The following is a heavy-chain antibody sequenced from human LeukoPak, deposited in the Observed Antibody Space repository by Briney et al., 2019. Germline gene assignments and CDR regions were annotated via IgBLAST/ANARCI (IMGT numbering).Heavy chain of an antibody. CDR2: IYYSGST. CDR3: ARHKPGYSSSWCFDY. V-gene: IGHV4-59*08. D-gene: IGHD6-13*01. Sequence: SETLSLTCTVSGGSISSYYWSWIRQPPGKGLEWIGYIYYSGSTNYNPSLKSRVTISVDTSKNQSSLKLSSVTAAGTAVYYCARHKPGYSSSWCFDYWGQGTLVTVSS. J-gene: IGHJ4*02. CDR1: GGSISSYY.